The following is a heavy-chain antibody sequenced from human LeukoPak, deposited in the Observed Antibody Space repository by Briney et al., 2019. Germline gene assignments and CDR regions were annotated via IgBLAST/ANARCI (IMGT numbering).Heavy chain of an antibody. J-gene: IGHJ4*02. CDR3: ASYIRGYSYGYPYFDY. CDR1: GGSISSSSYY. Sequence: NPSETLSLTCTVSGGSISSSSYYWGWIRQPPGKGLEWIGSIYYSGSTYYNPSLKSRVTISVDTSKNQFSLKLSSVTAADTAVYYCASYIRGYSYGYPYFDYWGQGTLVTDSS. D-gene: IGHD5-18*01. V-gene: IGHV4-39*01. CDR2: IYYSGST.